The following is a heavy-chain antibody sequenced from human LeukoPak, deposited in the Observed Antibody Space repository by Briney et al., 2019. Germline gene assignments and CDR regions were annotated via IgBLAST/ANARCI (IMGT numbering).Heavy chain of an antibody. V-gene: IGHV4-30-2*01. D-gene: IGHD2-21*02. CDR1: GGSISSGGYS. CDR2: IYHNGNT. Sequence: SETLSLTCAVSGGSISSGGYSWSWIRQPPGKGLEWIGYIYHNGNTYYSPSLKSRVTISVDRSKNQLSLKLSSVTAADTAVYYCARGRGVVTATHYFDYWGQGTLVTVSS. J-gene: IGHJ4*02. CDR3: ARGRGVVTATHYFDY.